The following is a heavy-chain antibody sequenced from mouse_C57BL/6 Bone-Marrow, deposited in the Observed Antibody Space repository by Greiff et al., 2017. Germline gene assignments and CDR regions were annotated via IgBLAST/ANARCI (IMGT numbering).Heavy chain of an antibody. CDR3: ANYYGSRYYAMDY. CDR1: GYTFTSYW. D-gene: IGHD1-1*01. J-gene: IGHJ4*01. Sequence: QVQLQQSGAELAKPGASVKLSCKASGYTFTSYWMHWVKQRPGQGLEWIGYINPSSGYTKYNQKFKDKATLTADKSSSTAYMKLSSLTYEDSAVYYCANYYGSRYYAMDYWGQGTSVTVSS. CDR2: INPSSGYT. V-gene: IGHV1-7*01.